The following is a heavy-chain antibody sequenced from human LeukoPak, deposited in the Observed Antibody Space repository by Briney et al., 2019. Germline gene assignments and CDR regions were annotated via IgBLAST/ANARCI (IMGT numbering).Heavy chain of an antibody. Sequence: PGGSLRLSCAASGFTFSSYWMHWVRQAPGKGLVWVSRINRDGSSTNYADSVKGRFTISRDDAKNTLYLQMNSLRAEDTAVYYCARRSTGNFDFWGQGTLVTVSS. CDR1: GFTFSSYW. CDR3: ARRSTGNFDF. V-gene: IGHV3-74*01. J-gene: IGHJ4*02. CDR2: INRDGSST.